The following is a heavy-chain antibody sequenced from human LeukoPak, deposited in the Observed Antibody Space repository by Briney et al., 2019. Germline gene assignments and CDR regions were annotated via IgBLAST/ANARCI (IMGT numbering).Heavy chain of an antibody. J-gene: IGHJ4*02. D-gene: IGHD3-22*01. CDR2: IIPIFGTA. CDR3: ARDRFIYYDSSGYVFDY. Sequence: SVKVSCKASGGTFSSYAISWVRQAPGQGLEWMGGIIPIFGTANYAQKFQGRVTITADESTSTAYMELSSLRSEDTAVYYCARDRFIYYDSSGYVFDYWGQGTLVTVSS. V-gene: IGHV1-69*13. CDR1: GGTFSSYA.